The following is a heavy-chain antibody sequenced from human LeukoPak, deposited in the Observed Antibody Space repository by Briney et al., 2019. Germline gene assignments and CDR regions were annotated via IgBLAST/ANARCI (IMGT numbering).Heavy chain of an antibody. J-gene: IGHJ4*02. CDR2: IYYSGST. V-gene: IGHV4-39*07. D-gene: IGHD2-15*01. Sequence: PSETLSLTCTVSGGSISSTIYYWGWIRQPPGKGLEWIGSIYYSGSTYYNPSLKSRVTISVDTSKNQFSLKLSSVTAADTAVYYCARGYCSGGSCYYFDYWGQGTLVTVSS. CDR1: GGSISSTIYY. CDR3: ARGYCSGGSCYYFDY.